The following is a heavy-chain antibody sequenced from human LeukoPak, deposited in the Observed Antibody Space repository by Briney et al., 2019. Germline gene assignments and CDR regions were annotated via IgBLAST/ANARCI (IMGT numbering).Heavy chain of an antibody. CDR2: INHSGST. D-gene: IGHD3-16*01. J-gene: IGHJ3*02. V-gene: IGHV4-34*01. CDR3: ARVLSIIDAFDI. Sequence: SETLSLTCAVYGGSFSGYYWSWIRQPPGKGLEWIGEINHSGSTNYNPSLKSRVTISVDTSKNQFSLKLSSVTAADTAVYYCARVLSIIDAFDIWGQGTMVTVSS. CDR1: GGSFSGYY.